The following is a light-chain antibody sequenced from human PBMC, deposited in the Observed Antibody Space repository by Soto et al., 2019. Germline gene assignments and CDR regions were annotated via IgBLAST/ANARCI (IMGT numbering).Light chain of an antibody. V-gene: IGKV3-20*01. CDR1: QSVKSSY. CDR3: QQYGSSPLT. Sequence: EIVLTQSPGTLSLSPGERATLSCRASQSVKSSYLAWYQQKPGQPPRLLIYGASTRAAGIPDRFIGSGSGTDFTLTINTMEPEDFAVFYCQQYGSSPLTFGGGTKVEIK. CDR2: GAS. J-gene: IGKJ4*01.